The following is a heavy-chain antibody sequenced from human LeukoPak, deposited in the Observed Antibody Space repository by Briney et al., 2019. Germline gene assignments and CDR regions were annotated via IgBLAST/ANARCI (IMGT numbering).Heavy chain of an antibody. CDR1: GFTFNNYV. J-gene: IGHJ4*02. CDR2: ISASAAMT. CDR3: AKDRSIGTYYTFDH. Sequence: GGSLRLSCEASGFTFNNYVMTWVRQAPGKGLEWVSSISASAAMTYYADSVKGRFTVSRDNSNNRLYLQMSGLTAADTAVYYCAKDRSIGTYYTFDHWGQGPLVTVSS. D-gene: IGHD1-26*01. V-gene: IGHV3-23*01.